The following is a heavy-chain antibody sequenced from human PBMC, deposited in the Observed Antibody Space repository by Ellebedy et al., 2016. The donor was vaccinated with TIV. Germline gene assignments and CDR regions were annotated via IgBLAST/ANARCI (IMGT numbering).Heavy chain of an antibody. V-gene: IGHV4-4*02. CDR3: ARVSTVMVTSSDY. J-gene: IGHJ4*02. CDR2: IYHIGTT. Sequence: MPSETLSLTCAVSGGSISSNNWWSWVRQPPGKGLEWIGEIYHIGTTNYNPSLKSRVTISVDKSKNQFSLKLSSVTAADTAVYYCARVSTVMVTSSDYWGQGTLVTVSS. D-gene: IGHD5-18*01. CDR1: GGSISSNNW.